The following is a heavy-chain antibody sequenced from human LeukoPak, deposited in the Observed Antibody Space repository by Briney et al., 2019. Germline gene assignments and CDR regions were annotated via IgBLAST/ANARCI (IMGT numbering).Heavy chain of an antibody. CDR3: ARFLRWPPPTYRGAFDI. CDR1: GFTFSSYW. V-gene: IGHV3-74*01. D-gene: IGHD4-23*01. CDR2: INIDGSST. Sequence: GGSLRLSCAASGFTFSSYWMHWVRQAPGKGLVWVLRINIDGSSTSYADSVKGRFTISRDNAKNSLYLQMNSLRAEDTAVYYCARFLRWPPPTYRGAFDIWGQGTMVTVSS. J-gene: IGHJ3*02.